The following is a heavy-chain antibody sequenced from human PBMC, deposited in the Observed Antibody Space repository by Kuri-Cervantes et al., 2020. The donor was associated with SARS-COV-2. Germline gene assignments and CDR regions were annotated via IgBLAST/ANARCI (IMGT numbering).Heavy chain of an antibody. D-gene: IGHD3-3*01. CDR1: GFTFSSYW. J-gene: IGHJ6*02. CDR2: ISSSSSYT. V-gene: IGHV3-11*05. Sequence: GGSLRLSCAASGFTFSSYWMSWVRQAPGKGLEWVSYISSSSSYTNYADSVKGRFTISRDNAKNSLYLQMNSLRAEDTAVYYCARDPRGVVNPYYYYGMDVWGQGTTVTVSS. CDR3: ARDPRGVVNPYYYYGMDV.